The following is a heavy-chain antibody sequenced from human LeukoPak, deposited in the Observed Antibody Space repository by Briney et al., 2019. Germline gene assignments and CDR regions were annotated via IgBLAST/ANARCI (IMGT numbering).Heavy chain of an antibody. V-gene: IGHV3-30*18. D-gene: IGHD2-15*01. Sequence: GGSLRLSCAASGFTFSNYGMHWVRQAPGKGLEWVAVISYDGSNKYYADSVRGRFTISRDNYKNTLYLQMNSLRAEDTAVYYCAKEVGFIRSLDYWGQGTLVTVSS. J-gene: IGHJ4*02. CDR1: GFTFSNYG. CDR2: ISYDGSNK. CDR3: AKEVGFIRSLDY.